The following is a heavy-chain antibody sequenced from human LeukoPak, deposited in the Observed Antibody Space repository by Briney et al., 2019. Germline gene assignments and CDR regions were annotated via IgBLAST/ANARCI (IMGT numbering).Heavy chain of an antibody. CDR1: GFNLNDHY. CDR2: TRDKAHSCTT. D-gene: IGHD3/OR15-3a*01. J-gene: IGHJ4*02. CDR3: ASWTSGY. V-gene: IGHV3-72*01. Sequence: GGSLRLSCAASGFNLNDHYMDWFRQAPGKGLEWVGRTRDKAHSCTTEYAASVKGRFTISRDDSKNSLYLQMNSLRTEDTAVYYCASWTSGYWGQGTLVTVSS.